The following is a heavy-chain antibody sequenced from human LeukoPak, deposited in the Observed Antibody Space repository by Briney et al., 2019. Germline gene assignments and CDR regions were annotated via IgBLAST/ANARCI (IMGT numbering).Heavy chain of an antibody. J-gene: IGHJ4*02. V-gene: IGHV3-72*01. CDR2: SRNKANSYTT. Sequence: GGSLRLSCAVSGFTLSDYYIDWVRQAPGKGLEWVGRSRNKANSYTTEYAASVKGRFTISRDDSKSSLFLQMNSLKTEDTAVYYCARSYYYDLGTYSDFDYWGQGTLVTVSS. D-gene: IGHD3-10*01. CDR3: ARSYYYDLGTYSDFDY. CDR1: GFTLSDYY.